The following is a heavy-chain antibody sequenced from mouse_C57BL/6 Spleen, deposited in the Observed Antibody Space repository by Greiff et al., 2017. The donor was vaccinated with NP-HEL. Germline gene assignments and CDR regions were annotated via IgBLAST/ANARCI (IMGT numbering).Heavy chain of an antibody. V-gene: IGHV1-81*01. CDR3: AFLICYDPPYAMDD. D-gene: IGHD2-4*01. Sequence: QVHVKQSGAELARPGASVKLSCKASGYTFTSSGISWVKQRTGQGLEWIGEIYPRSGNTYYNEKFKGKATLTAAKSSSTAYMELRSLTSEDSAVYYCAFLICYDPPYAMDDWGQGTSVTVAS. CDR1: GYTFTSSG. CDR2: IYPRSGNT. J-gene: IGHJ4*01.